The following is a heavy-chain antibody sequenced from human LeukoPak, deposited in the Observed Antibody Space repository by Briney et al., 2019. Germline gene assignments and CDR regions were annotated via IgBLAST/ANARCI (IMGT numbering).Heavy chain of an antibody. D-gene: IGHD2-2*01. CDR3: DCSSTSCYAAGDY. CDR1: GFTFSSFG. J-gene: IGHJ4*02. Sequence: GGSLRFSCAAPGFTFSSFGMHWVRQTPGKGLEWVAFIQSDGSNKYYADSVKGRFTISRDNSKNTLYLQMNSLRTEDTAVYYCDCSSTSCYAAGDYWGQGTLVTVSS. CDR2: IQSDGSNK. V-gene: IGHV3-30*02.